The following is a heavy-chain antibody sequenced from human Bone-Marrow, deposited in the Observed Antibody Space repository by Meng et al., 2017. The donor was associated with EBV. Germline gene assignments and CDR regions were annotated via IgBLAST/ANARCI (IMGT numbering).Heavy chain of an antibody. D-gene: IGHD3-3*01. V-gene: IGHV1-18*01. J-gene: IGHJ4*02. CDR2: TSAYNGNT. CDR3: ARDHGLEWPADY. Sequence: QVLLVPSGAEVKKPGAAVKDSCKASGYTLTSYGIRWVRQDPGQGLEWMGWTSAYNGNTNYAQKLQGRVTMTTDTSTSTAYMELRSLRSDDTAVYYCARDHGLEWPADYWGQGTLVTVSS. CDR1: GYTLTSYG.